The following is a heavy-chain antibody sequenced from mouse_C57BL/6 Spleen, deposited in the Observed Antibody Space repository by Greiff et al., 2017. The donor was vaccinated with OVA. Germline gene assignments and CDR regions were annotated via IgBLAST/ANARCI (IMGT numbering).Heavy chain of an antibody. D-gene: IGHD5-2*01. CDR1: GYTFTSYW. J-gene: IGHJ1*03. CDR3: AREEYGYWYFDV. Sequence: QVQLQQPGAELVKPGASVKMSCKASGYTFTSYWITWVKQRPGQGLEWIGDIYPGSGSTKYNEKFKSKATLTVDTSSSTAYMQLSSLTSEDSAVYYCAREEYGYWYFDVWGTGTTVTVSS. CDR2: IYPGSGST. V-gene: IGHV1-55*01.